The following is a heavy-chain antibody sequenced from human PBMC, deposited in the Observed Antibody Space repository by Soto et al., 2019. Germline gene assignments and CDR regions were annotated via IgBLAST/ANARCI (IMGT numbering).Heavy chain of an antibody. D-gene: IGHD1-1*01. CDR3: ARLPGITTSRRDY. CDR2: IYYSGST. CDR1: CGSISSPTYY. J-gene: IGHJ4*02. V-gene: IGHV4-39*01. Sequence: SETLSLTCSVSCGSISSPTYYWGWIRQPPGKGLEWIGSIYYSGSTYYSPSLKSRVTISVDTSKNQFSLKVSSVTAADTAVYYCARLPGITTSRRDYWGQGTLVTVSS.